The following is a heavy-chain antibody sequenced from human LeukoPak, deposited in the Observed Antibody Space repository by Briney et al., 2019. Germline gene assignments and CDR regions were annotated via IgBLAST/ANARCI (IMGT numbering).Heavy chain of an antibody. V-gene: IGHV3-74*01. D-gene: IGHD3-22*01. CDR3: ARDDFNYDSSGYYFDY. CDR2: INGDGSST. Sequence: GGSLRLSCAASGFTFSSYWMNWVRQAPGKGLVWVSRINGDGSSTNYADSVKGRFTISRDNAKNSLYLQMNSLRAEDTAVYYCARDDFNYDSSGYYFDYWGQGTLVTVSS. CDR1: GFTFSSYW. J-gene: IGHJ4*02.